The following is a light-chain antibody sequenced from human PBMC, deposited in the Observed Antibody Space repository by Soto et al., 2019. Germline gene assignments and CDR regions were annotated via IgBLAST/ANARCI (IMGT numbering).Light chain of an antibody. CDR1: QSVRSSY. CDR2: GAY. J-gene: IGKJ1*01. CDR3: QQYGSART. V-gene: IGKV3-20*01. Sequence: EIVLTQSPGTLSLSPRERATLSCRASQSVRSSYLAWYQQKPGQAPRLLIYGAYSRATGIPDRFSGSESGIDFTLTISRLEPEDFAVHYCQQYGSARTVGQGTKVDIK.